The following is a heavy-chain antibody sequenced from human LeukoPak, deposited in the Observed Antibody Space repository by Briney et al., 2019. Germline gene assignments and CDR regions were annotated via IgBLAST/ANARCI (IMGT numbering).Heavy chain of an antibody. CDR3: AKDPNPIKPYYYMDV. CDR2: ISYDGGYK. J-gene: IGHJ6*03. Sequence: GGSLRLSCAASGFTFSTYGMHWVRQAPGKGLEWVAFISYDGGYKYYADSVKGRFTISRDNSKNTLYLQMNSLRAEDTAVYYCAKDPNPIKPYYYMDVWGKGTTVTVSS. V-gene: IGHV3-30*18. CDR1: GFTFSTYG.